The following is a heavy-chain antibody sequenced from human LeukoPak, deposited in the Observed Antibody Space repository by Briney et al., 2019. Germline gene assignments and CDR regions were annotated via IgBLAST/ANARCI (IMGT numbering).Heavy chain of an antibody. Sequence: SETLSLTCTVSGGSISSYYWSWIRQPPGKGLEWIGYIYYSGSTNYNPSLKSRVTISVDTSKNQFSLKLSSVTAAGTAVYYCARGGYDHYYYYYYMDVWGKGTTVTISS. CDR2: IYYSGST. CDR1: GGSISSYY. J-gene: IGHJ6*03. V-gene: IGHV4-59*01. CDR3: ARGGYDHYYYYYYMDV. D-gene: IGHD5-12*01.